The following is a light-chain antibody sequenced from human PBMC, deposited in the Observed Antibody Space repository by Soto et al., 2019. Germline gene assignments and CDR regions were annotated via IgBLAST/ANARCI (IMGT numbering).Light chain of an antibody. Sequence: QSVLTQPPSASGTPGQRVTISCSGSSSNIGSNTVNWYQQLPGTAPKLLIYSNNQRPSGVPDRFSGSKSGTSASLAISGLQSEDEAVYYCAAWDDSLNGSWVFGGGTKLTVL. CDR3: AAWDDSLNGSWV. CDR2: SNN. CDR1: SSNIGSNT. J-gene: IGLJ3*02. V-gene: IGLV1-44*01.